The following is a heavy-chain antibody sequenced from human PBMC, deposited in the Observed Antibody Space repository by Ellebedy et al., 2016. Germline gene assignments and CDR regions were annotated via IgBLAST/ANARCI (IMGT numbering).Heavy chain of an antibody. CDR3: ASLDTATRPGVSY. CDR1: GFTFSSYD. J-gene: IGHJ4*02. V-gene: IGHV3-7*01. D-gene: IGHD3-16*01. Sequence: GESLKISCAASGFTFSSYDMHWVRQTPGKGLEWVAMIKQDGSDKYSVDSVKGRFTISTDNAKNSLYLQMNSLRVEDTAVYYYASLDTATRPGVSYWGQGTRVTVSS. CDR2: IKQDGSDK.